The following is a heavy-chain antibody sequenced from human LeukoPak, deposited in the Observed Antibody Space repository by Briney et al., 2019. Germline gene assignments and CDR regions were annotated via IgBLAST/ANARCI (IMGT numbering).Heavy chain of an antibody. Sequence: PSQTLSLTCTVSGGSISSGGHYWSWIRQHPGKGLEWIGYIYYSGSTYYNPSLKSRVTISVDTSKNQFSLKLSSVTAADTAVYYCAREIVGNNAFDIWGQGTMVTVSS. CDR2: IYYSGST. CDR3: AREIVGNNAFDI. J-gene: IGHJ3*02. V-gene: IGHV4-31*03. CDR1: GGSISSGGHY. D-gene: IGHD2-21*01.